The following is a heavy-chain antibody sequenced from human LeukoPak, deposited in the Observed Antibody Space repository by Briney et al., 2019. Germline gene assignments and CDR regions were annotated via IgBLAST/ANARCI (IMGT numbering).Heavy chain of an antibody. CDR2: INWNGGRT. CDR3: AKHHYGSGSYSHPFDP. D-gene: IGHD3-10*01. CDR1: GFTFDDYG. J-gene: IGHJ5*02. Sequence: GGSLRLSCAASGFTFDDYGMSWVRQAPGKGLEWVSGINWNGGRTGYADSVKGRFTISRDNAKNSLYLQMNSLRVEDTAFYHCAKHHYGSGSYSHPFDPWGQGTLVTVSS. V-gene: IGHV3-20*01.